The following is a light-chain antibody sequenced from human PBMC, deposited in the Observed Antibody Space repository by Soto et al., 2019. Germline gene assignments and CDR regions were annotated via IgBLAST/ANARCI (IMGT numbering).Light chain of an antibody. CDR3: VLYMGSGSWV. CDR1: SGSVSTSYY. CDR2: STN. J-gene: IGLJ3*02. Sequence: QTVVTQEPSFSVSPGGTVTLTCGLNSGSVSTSYYPSWYQQTPGQAPRTLIYSTNTRSSGVPDRFSGSILGYKAALTITGAQADDESDYYCVLYMGSGSWVFGGGTKLTVL. V-gene: IGLV8-61*01.